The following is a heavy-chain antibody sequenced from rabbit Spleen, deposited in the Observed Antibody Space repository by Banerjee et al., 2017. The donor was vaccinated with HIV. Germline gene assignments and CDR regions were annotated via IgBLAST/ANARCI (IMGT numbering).Heavy chain of an antibody. J-gene: IGHJ4*01. CDR2: MNTATGKA. CDR3: ARDVAGSIGWNFNL. V-gene: IGHV1S45*01. CDR1: GFSFGDVDV. Sequence: QEQLVESGGDLVKPEGSLTLTCKASGFSFGDVDVMCWVRQAPGKGLEWIACMNTATGKAVYATWAKGRFTISRTSSTTLTLQMTSLPAADTAPYLCARDVAGSIGWNFNLWGPGTLVAVS. D-gene: IGHD4-2*01.